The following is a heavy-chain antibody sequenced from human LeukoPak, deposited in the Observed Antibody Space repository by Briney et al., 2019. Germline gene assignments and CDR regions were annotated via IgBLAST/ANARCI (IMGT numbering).Heavy chain of an antibody. V-gene: IGHV3-48*03. D-gene: IGHD2-2*01. Sequence: PGGSLRLSCAASGFTFSSYEMNWVRQAPGKGLEWVSYIGSSGSTIYYADSVKGRFTISRDNAKNSVYLQMNSLRAEDTAVCYCARDSSTIFDYWGQGTLVTVSS. CDR1: GFTFSSYE. CDR3: ARDSSTIFDY. CDR2: IGSSGSTI. J-gene: IGHJ4*02.